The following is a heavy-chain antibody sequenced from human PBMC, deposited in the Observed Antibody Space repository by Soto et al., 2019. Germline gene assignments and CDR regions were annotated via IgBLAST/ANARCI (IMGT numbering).Heavy chain of an antibody. CDR1: GGSISSGDYY. D-gene: IGHD3-22*01. V-gene: IGHV4-30-4*01. CDR2: IYYSGST. J-gene: IGHJ4*02. Sequence: PSETLSLTCTVSGGSISSGDYYWSWIRQPPGKGLEWIGYIYYSGSTYYNPSLKSRVTMSVDTSKNQFSLKLSSVTAADTAVYYCARGRGREYYDSSGYYYFDYWGQGTLVTVSS. CDR3: ARGRGREYYDSSGYYYFDY.